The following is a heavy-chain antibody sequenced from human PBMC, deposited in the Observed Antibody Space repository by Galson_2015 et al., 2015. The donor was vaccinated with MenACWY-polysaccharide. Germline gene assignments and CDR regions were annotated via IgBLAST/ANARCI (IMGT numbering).Heavy chain of an antibody. J-gene: IGHJ4*02. D-gene: IGHD6-13*01. CDR3: AKDQVFEGGGTWYRGTGAPMYYFDS. CDR1: GFTFSNYA. CDR2: ISDSGGRT. Sequence: SLRLSSAASGFTFSNYAMTWVRQAPGKGLEWVSTISDSGGRTQYADSVKGRFTISRDNSKNTLYLQMNSLRAEDTAVYYCAKDQVFEGGGTWYRGTGAPMYYFDSWGQGILVTVSS. V-gene: IGHV3-23*01.